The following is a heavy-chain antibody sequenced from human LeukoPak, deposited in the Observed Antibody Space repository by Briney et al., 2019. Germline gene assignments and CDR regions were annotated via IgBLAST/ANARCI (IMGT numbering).Heavy chain of an antibody. CDR3: ARYTRGRNGMDV. Sequence: TSETLSLTCTVSGGSISSYYWSWIRQPPGKGLEWIEYIYYSGSTNYNPSLKSRVTISVDTSKNQFSLKLSSVTAADTAVYYCARYTRGRNGMDVWGQGTTVTVSS. D-gene: IGHD1-26*01. V-gene: IGHV4-59*08. CDR1: GGSISSYY. J-gene: IGHJ6*02. CDR2: IYYSGST.